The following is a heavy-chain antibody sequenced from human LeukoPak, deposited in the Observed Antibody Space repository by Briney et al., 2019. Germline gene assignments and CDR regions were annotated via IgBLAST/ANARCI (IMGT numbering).Heavy chain of an antibody. CDR3: ARGYYDFWRDYYYYYMDV. V-gene: IGHV3-11*04. CDR1: GFTFSDYY. Sequence: PGGSLRLSCAASGFTFSDYYMSWIRQAPGQGLEWVSYISSSGSTIYYADSVKGRFTISRDNAKNSLYLQMNSLRAEDTAVYYCARGYYDFWRDYYYYYMDVWGKGTTVTVSS. J-gene: IGHJ6*03. CDR2: ISSSGSTI. D-gene: IGHD3-3*01.